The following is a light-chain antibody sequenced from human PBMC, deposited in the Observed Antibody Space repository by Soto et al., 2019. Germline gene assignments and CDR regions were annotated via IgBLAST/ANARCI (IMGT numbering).Light chain of an antibody. CDR1: QSVGSW. CDR2: DAS. CDR3: QQYDSYSYT. J-gene: IGKJ2*01. V-gene: IGKV1-5*01. Sequence: DIPMTQSPSTLSASVGDRVTITCRASQSVGSWLAWYQQKPGKAPKLLIYDASSLESGVPSRFSGSGSGTEFTLTITSLQPDDFSTYYCQQYDSYSYTFGQGTKLEIK.